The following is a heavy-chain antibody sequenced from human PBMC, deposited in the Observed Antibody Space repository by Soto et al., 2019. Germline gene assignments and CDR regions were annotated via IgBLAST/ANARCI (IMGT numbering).Heavy chain of an antibody. CDR2: IYWDVDK. CDR3: AHWYYYDSSGYGLGDAFDI. V-gene: IGHV2-5*02. D-gene: IGHD3-22*01. Sequence: QITLKESGPTLVKPTQTLTLTCTFSGFSLSTSGVGVGWIRQPPGKALEWLALIYWDVDKRYSPSLKSRLTITKDTSKNQVVLTMTNMDPVDTATYYCAHWYYYDSSGYGLGDAFDIWGQGTMVTVSS. J-gene: IGHJ3*02. CDR1: GFSLSTSGVG.